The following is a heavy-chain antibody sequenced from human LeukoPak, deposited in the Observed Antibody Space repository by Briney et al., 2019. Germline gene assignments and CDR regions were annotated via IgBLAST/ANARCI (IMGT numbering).Heavy chain of an antibody. J-gene: IGHJ4*02. D-gene: IGHD3-3*01. CDR3: AMNYDFWGGYYYFDY. Sequence: ASVKVSCKASGYTFTSYAMHWVRQAPGQRLEWMGWINAGNGNTKYPQKFQGRVTITRDTSASTAYMELSSLRSEDTAVYYCAMNYDFWGGYYYFDYWGQGTLVTVSS. CDR1: GYTFTSYA. CDR2: INAGNGNT. V-gene: IGHV1-3*01.